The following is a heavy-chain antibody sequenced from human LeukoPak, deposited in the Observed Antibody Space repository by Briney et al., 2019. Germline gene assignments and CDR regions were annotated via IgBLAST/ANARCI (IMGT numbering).Heavy chain of an antibody. CDR2: ISSSSSYI. V-gene: IGHV3-21*01. CDR3: AGVEVVVASGAFDI. D-gene: IGHD2-15*01. Sequence: GGSLRLSCAASGFTFSSYSMNWVRQAPGKGLEWVSSISSSSSYIYYADSVKGRFTISRDNAKNSLYLQMNSLRAEDTAVYYCAGVEVVVASGAFDIWGQGTMVTVSS. CDR1: GFTFSSYS. J-gene: IGHJ3*02.